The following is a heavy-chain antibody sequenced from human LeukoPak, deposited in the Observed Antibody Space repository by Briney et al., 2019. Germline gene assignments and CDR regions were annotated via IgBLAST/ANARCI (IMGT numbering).Heavy chain of an antibody. CDR3: ARDRSGSHGLDY. V-gene: IGHV3-7*01. CDR1: GFPFSSYW. J-gene: IGHJ4*02. CDR2: IKHDGSEK. D-gene: IGHD1-26*01. Sequence: GGSLRLSCAASGFPFSSYWMTWVRQAPGKVLEWVANIKHDGSEKYYVDSVKGRFTISRDNAKNSLYLQMNSLRAEDTAVYYCARDRSGSHGLDYWGQGTLVTVSS.